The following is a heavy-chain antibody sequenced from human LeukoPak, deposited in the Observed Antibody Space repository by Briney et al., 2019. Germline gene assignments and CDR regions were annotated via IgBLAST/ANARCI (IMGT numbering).Heavy chain of an antibody. V-gene: IGHV1-46*01. CDR3: AREMAVGATTGPFDY. CDR2: INPSGGST. D-gene: IGHD1-26*01. CDR1: GYTFTGYY. J-gene: IGHJ4*02. Sequence: ASVKVSCKASGYTFTGYYMHWVRQAPGQGLEWMGIINPSGGSTSYAQKFQGRVTMTRDMSKSTVYMELSSLRSEDTAVYYCAREMAVGATTGPFDYWGQGTLVTVSS.